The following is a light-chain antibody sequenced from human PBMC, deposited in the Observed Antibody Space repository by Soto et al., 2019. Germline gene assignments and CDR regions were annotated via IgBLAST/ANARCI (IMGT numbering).Light chain of an antibody. V-gene: IGKV3-20*01. Sequence: EIVLTQSPGTLSLSPGQRATLSCRASQSVSSSSLAWYQQRPGQAPRLLIYGASRRATGIPGRFSGSGSGTDFTLTISRLEPEDFAVYYCQHYGASPKYTFGQGTKLEIK. CDR3: QHYGASPKYT. CDR1: QSVSSSS. CDR2: GAS. J-gene: IGKJ2*01.